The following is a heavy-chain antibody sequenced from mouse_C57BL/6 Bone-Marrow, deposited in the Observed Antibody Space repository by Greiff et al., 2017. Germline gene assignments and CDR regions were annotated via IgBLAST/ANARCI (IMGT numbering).Heavy chain of an antibody. V-gene: IGHV5-6*02. CDR1: GFTFSSYG. Sequence: DVKLVESGGALVKPGGSLKLSCAASGFTFSSYGMSWVRQTPDKRLEWVATISSGGSYTYYPDSVKGRFPISRDNAKNTLYLQMSSLKSEDTAMYYCARHYYGSRYYFDYWGQGTTLTVSS. CDR3: ARHYYGSRYYFDY. J-gene: IGHJ2*01. CDR2: ISSGGSYT. D-gene: IGHD1-1*01.